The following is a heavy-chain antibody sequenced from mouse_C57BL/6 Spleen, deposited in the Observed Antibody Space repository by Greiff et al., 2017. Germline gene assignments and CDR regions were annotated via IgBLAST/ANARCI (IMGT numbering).Heavy chain of an antibody. CDR1: GYSFTDYN. V-gene: IGHV1-39*01. CDR2: INPNYGTT. CDR3: ARSSDCNSTAYFDG. Sequence: VHVKQSGPELVKPGASVKISCKASGYSFTDYNMNWVKQSNGKSLEWIGVINPNYGTTSYNQKFKGKARLTVDQSSSTAYMQLNSLTSEDSAVYYCARSSDCNSTAYFDGWGTGTTVTVSS. D-gene: IGHD1-2*01. J-gene: IGHJ1*03.